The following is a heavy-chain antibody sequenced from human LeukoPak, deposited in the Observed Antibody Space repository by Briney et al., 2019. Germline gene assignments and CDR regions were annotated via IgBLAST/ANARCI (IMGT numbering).Heavy chain of an antibody. V-gene: IGHV3-21*04. CDR2: ITSGSSYI. D-gene: IGHD4-11*01. J-gene: IGHJ6*03. Sequence: GGSLRLSCAASGFTFSSYNMNWVRQAPGKGLEWVSSITSGSSYIYYADSVKGRFTISRDNAKNSLYLQMSSLRSEDTAVYYCARSLTTIPDYYYYYMDVWGKGTTVTVSS. CDR1: GFTFSSYN. CDR3: ARSLTTIPDYYYYYMDV.